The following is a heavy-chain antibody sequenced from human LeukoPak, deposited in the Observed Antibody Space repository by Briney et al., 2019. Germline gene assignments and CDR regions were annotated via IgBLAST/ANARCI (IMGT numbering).Heavy chain of an antibody. Sequence: GGSLRLSCVASGXSFSGYAMHWVRQAPGKGLEYVSAITNDGGTTYYANSVKGRFTISRDNSKNTLYLQMGSLRAEDMAVYYCARVGGPGAFDVWGQGTIVTVSS. J-gene: IGHJ3*01. V-gene: IGHV3-64*01. CDR3: ARVGGPGAFDV. D-gene: IGHD2-15*01. CDR2: ITNDGGTT. CDR1: GXSFSGYA.